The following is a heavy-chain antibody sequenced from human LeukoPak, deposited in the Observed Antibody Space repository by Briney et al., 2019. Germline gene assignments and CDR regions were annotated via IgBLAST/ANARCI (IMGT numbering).Heavy chain of an antibody. CDR2: IRYDGSNK. Sequence: PGGSLRLSCAASGFTFSSYGMHWVRQAPGKGLEWVAFIRYDGSNKYYADSVKGRFTISRDNSKNTLYLQMNSLRAEDTAVYYCAKGSSTVTTLYYYYYMDVWGKGTTVTVSS. V-gene: IGHV3-30*02. CDR1: GFTFSSYG. CDR3: AKGSSTVTTLYYYYYMDV. D-gene: IGHD4-11*01. J-gene: IGHJ6*03.